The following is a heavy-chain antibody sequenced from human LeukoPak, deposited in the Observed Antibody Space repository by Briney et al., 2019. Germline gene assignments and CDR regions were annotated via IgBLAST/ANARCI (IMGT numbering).Heavy chain of an antibody. CDR3: ATLYGGQRADGY. J-gene: IGHJ4*02. Sequence: GGSLRLSCAASGFIVSNNYMSWVRQAPGKGLEWVSAIYGGDSTEYADSVKGRFTISRDNSKNTLYLQMNSLRTEDTVVYYCATLYGGQRADGYWGQGTLVTVSS. CDR1: GFIVSNNY. V-gene: IGHV3-53*01. D-gene: IGHD4-23*01. CDR2: IYGGDST.